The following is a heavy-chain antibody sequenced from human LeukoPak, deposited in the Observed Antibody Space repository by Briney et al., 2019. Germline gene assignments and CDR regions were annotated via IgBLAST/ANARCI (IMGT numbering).Heavy chain of an antibody. CDR3: AKDDNGPQDN. J-gene: IGHJ4*02. V-gene: IGHV3-30*02. Sequence: GGSLRLSCAASGFTFDNYGMHWVRQAPGKGLEWVALIRYDGIKKFYAGSVKGRFTISRDNSKNTLYLQMNSLRLEETALYYCAKDDNGPQDNWGQGTLVTVSS. CDR2: IRYDGIKK. CDR1: GFTFDNYG. D-gene: IGHD1-14*01.